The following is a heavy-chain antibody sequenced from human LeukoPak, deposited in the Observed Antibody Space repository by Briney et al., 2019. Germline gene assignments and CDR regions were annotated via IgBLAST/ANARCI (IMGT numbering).Heavy chain of an antibody. V-gene: IGHV3-33*01. CDR3: ARDRSSSWYEYYYGMDV. CDR1: GFTFSSYG. CDR2: IWYDGSNK. D-gene: IGHD6-13*01. Sequence: GGSLRLSCAASGFTFSSYGMHWVRQAPGKGLEWVAVIWYDGSNKYYADSVKGRFTISGDNSKNTLYLQMNSLRAEDTAVYYCARDRSSSWYEYYYGMDVWGQGTTVTVSS. J-gene: IGHJ6*02.